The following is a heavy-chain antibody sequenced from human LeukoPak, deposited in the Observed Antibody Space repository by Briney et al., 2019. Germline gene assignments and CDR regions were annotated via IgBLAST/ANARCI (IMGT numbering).Heavy chain of an antibody. J-gene: IGHJ4*02. CDR1: GFTFSSYS. V-gene: IGHV3-21*01. D-gene: IGHD4-23*01. Sequence: PGGSLTLSCAASGFTFSSYSMNWVRQAPGRGLEWVSAISSRSTYIYHADSVKCRFTISRDDSKNALHLQMNSLRAEDAAVYYCAKDTVGYLDYWGRGTMVPVSS. CDR2: ISSRSTYI. CDR3: AKDTVGYLDY.